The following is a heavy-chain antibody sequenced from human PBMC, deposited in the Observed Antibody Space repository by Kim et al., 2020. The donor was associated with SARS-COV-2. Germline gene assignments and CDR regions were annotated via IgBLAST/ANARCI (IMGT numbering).Heavy chain of an antibody. CDR1: GFIFRNNG. CDR2: ISGNSDTT. Sequence: GGSLRLSCAASGFIFRNNGMSWVRQAPGKGLEWVSGISGNSDTTFYADSVKGRFTISRDNSNNTVDLQMNSLRAEDTAVYYCAKDLQQLANFDYWGQGTLVTVSS. J-gene: IGHJ4*02. V-gene: IGHV3-23*01. D-gene: IGHD6-13*01. CDR3: AKDLQQLANFDY.